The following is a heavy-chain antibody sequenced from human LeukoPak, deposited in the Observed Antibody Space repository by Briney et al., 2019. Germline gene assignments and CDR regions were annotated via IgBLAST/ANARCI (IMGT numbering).Heavy chain of an antibody. V-gene: IGHV1-69*05. D-gene: IGHD3-9*01. CDR3: ARKYYDILTGYSHLDY. Sequence: ASVKVSCKASGGTFSSYAISWVRQAPGQGLEWMGGIIPIFGTANYAQKFQGRVTITRDTSASTAYMELSSLRSEDTAVYYCARKYYDILTGYSHLDYWGQGTLVTVSS. J-gene: IGHJ4*02. CDR1: GGTFSSYA. CDR2: IIPIFGTA.